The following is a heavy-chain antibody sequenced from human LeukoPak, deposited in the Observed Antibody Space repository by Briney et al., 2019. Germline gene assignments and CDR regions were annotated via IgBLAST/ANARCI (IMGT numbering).Heavy chain of an antibody. Sequence: SETLSLTCAVYGGSFSRYYWSWIRQSPGKGLEWIAEIDHRGNTNYNPSVKSRVTISVDTSKNQFSLKVRSLSAADTAVYYCARGATISETGYFDFWGQGTLVTVSS. D-gene: IGHD5-24*01. V-gene: IGHV4-34*01. CDR2: IDHRGNT. CDR1: GGSFSRYY. CDR3: ARGATISETGYFDF. J-gene: IGHJ4*03.